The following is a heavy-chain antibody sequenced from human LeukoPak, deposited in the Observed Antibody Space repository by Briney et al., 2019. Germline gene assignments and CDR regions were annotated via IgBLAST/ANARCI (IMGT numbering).Heavy chain of an antibody. CDR1: GGTFSSYS. Sequence: SVNLSRKASGGTFSSYSISWVRQAPGQGLEWMGGIIPIFGTANYAQKFQGRVTITADESTSTAYMELSSLRSEDTAVYYCARVGYSYGYSSSNFDYWGQRALVTVSS. CDR3: ARVGYSYGYSSSNFDY. CDR2: IIPIFGTA. V-gene: IGHV1-69*01. J-gene: IGHJ4*02. D-gene: IGHD5-18*01.